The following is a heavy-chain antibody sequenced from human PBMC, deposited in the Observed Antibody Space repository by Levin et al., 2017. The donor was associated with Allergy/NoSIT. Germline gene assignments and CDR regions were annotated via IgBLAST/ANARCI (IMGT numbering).Heavy chain of an antibody. J-gene: IGHJ5*02. V-gene: IGHV3-11*01. Sequence: LSLTCAASGFPFSDYYMSWIRQAPGKGLEWVSYISSSGSTIYYADSVKGRFTISRDNAKNSLYLQMNSLRAEDTAVYYCARSSPGITIFGVVIPRFDPWGQGTLVTVSS. CDR2: ISSSGSTI. CDR1: GFPFSDYY. D-gene: IGHD3-3*01. CDR3: ARSSPGITIFGVVIPRFDP.